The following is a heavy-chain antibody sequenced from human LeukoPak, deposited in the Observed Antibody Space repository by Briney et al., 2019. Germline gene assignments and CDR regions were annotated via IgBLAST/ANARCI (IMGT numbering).Heavy chain of an antibody. Sequence: SETLSLTCTVSDDSISSSSYYRGWIRQPPGKGLEWIGSIHYSGSTFYNPSLKSRVTISVDTSKNQFSLKLSSVTAADTAVYYCARVEYRGSRGYSVYCFDYWGQGSLVTVSS. CDR2: IHYSGST. D-gene: IGHD3-22*01. CDR3: ARVEYRGSRGYSVYCFDY. CDR1: DDSISSSSYY. J-gene: IGHJ4*02. V-gene: IGHV4-39*07.